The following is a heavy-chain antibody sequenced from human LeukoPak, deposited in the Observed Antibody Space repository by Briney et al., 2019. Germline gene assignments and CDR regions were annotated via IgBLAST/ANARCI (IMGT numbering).Heavy chain of an antibody. CDR1: GGSFSGYY. J-gene: IGHJ6*04. V-gene: IGHV4-34*01. D-gene: IGHD1-26*01. CDR2: INHSGST. Sequence: PETLSLTCAVYGGSFSGYYWSWIRQPPGKGLEWIGEINHSGSTNYNPSLKSRVTISVDTSKNQFSLKLSSVTAADTAVYYCARGGARTYYYYGMDVWGKGTTVTVSS. CDR3: ARGGARTYYYYGMDV.